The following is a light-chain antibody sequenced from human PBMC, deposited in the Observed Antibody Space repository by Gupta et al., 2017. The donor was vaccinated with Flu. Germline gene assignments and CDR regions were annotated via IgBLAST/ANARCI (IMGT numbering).Light chain of an antibody. CDR3: AAWDDSLDGLYV. CDR1: TSNIGSNT. J-gene: IGLJ1*01. Sequence: QSVLTQPPSASGTPGKRVTISCSGSTSNIGSNTVNWYQQLPGTAPKLLIYDNDQRPSGVPDRFSVSKSGTSASLAVSGLRSGDEADYYCAAWDDSLDGLYVFGTGTKVSVL. V-gene: IGLV1-44*01. CDR2: DND.